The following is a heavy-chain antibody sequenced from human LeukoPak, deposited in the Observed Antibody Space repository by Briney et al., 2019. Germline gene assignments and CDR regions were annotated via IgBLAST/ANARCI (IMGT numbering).Heavy chain of an antibody. D-gene: IGHD6-19*01. CDR1: GFTFSSYA. V-gene: IGHV3-66*01. CDR3: ARSPSWSSGWRYYFDY. CDR2: IYSGGST. J-gene: IGHJ4*02. Sequence: GGSLRLSCAASGFTFSSYAMSWVRQAPGKGLEWVSVIYSGGSTYYADSVKGRFTISRDNSKNTLYLQMNSLRAEDTAVYYCARSPSWSSGWRYYFDYWGQGTLVTVSS.